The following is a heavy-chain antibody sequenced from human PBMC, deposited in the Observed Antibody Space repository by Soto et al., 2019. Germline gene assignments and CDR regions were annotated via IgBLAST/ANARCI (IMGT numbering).Heavy chain of an antibody. CDR3: ARDLAVGLVDY. V-gene: IGHV1-18*01. J-gene: IGHJ4*02. CDR1: GYTFTSYG. CDR2: ISAYNGNT. D-gene: IGHD6-19*01. Sequence: VSVKLYCNASGYTFTSYGISWVRQAPGQGLEWMGWISAYNGNTNYAQKLQGRVTMTTDTSTSTAYMELRSLRSDDTAVYYCARDLAVGLVDYWGQGTLVTVSS.